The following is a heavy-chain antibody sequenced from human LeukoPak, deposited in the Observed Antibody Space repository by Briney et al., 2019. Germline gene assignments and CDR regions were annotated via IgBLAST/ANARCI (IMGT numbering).Heavy chain of an antibody. V-gene: IGHV1-46*01. D-gene: IGHD3-3*01. CDR3: ARAGVVSNPNSYWYFDL. CDR1: GYTFTSYY. CDR2: ISPSGGST. Sequence: ASVKVSCKASGYTFTSYYMHWVRQAPGQGLEWMGIISPSGGSTSYAQKFQGRVTMTRDTSTSTVYMEVSSLRSEDTAMYYCARAGVVSNPNSYWYFDLWGRGTLVTVSS. J-gene: IGHJ2*01.